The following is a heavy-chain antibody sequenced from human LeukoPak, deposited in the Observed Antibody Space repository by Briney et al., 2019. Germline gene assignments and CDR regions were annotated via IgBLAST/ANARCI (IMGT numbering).Heavy chain of an antibody. Sequence: PSETLSLTCTVSGGSISSYYWSWIRQPPGKGLELIGYIYYSGSTNYNPSLKSRVTISVDTSKNQFSLKLSSVTAADTAVYYCARDGGDYGDAGYFDYWGQGTLVTVSS. CDR1: GGSISSYY. CDR3: ARDGGDYGDAGYFDY. J-gene: IGHJ4*02. D-gene: IGHD4-17*01. CDR2: IYYSGST. V-gene: IGHV4-59*01.